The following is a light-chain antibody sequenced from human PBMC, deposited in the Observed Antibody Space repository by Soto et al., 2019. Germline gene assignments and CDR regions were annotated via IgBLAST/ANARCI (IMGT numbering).Light chain of an antibody. Sequence: EILLTQSPGTLSSSPGERATLSCRASQSITGNNLVWYQQKPGQAPRLLIYEASIRATGIPDRFSGSGSGTDVTLTISRLEPDDFAVYYCQHYANSLWTFGQGTKVEVK. J-gene: IGKJ1*01. CDR1: QSITGNN. CDR2: EAS. V-gene: IGKV3-20*01. CDR3: QHYANSLWT.